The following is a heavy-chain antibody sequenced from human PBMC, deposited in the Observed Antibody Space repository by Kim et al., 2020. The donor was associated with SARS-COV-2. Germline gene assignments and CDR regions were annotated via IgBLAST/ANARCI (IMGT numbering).Heavy chain of an antibody. J-gene: IGHJ2*01. D-gene: IGHD2-21*02. CDR3: ASPGGGTDWYFDL. Sequence: SETLSLTCTVSGGSISSSSYYWGWIRQPPGKGLEWIGSIYYSGSTYYNPSLKSRVTISVDTSKNQFSLKLSSVTAADTAVYYCASPGGGTDWYFDLWGRGTLVTVSS. CDR2: IYYSGST. CDR1: GGSISSSSYY. V-gene: IGHV4-39*01.